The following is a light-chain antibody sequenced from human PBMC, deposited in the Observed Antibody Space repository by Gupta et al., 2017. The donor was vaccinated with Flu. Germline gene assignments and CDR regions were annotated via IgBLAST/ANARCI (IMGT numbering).Light chain of an antibody. V-gene: IGLV2-14*01. Sequence: TSSDIGGYNYVSWYQKHPGRAPKLMIFEVGNRPSGVSNRFSGSKSDNTASLTISGLQAEDEADYYCSSYTTSYTLVFGGGTKLTVL. J-gene: IGLJ2*01. CDR3: SSYTTSYTLV. CDR1: SSDIGGYNY. CDR2: EVG.